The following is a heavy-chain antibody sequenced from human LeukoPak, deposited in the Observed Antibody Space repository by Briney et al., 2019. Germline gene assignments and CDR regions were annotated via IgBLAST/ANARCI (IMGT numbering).Heavy chain of an antibody. V-gene: IGHV3-23*01. CDR1: GFTFSSYA. CDR3: AKVSRAITGTNYYGMDV. CDR2: ISGSGGST. Sequence: QPGGSLRLSCAASGFTFSSYALSWVRQAPGKGLEWVSAISGSGGSTYYADSVKGRFTISRDNSKNTLYLQVNSLRAEDTAVYYCAKVSRAITGTNYYGMDVWGQGTTVTVSS. J-gene: IGHJ6*02. D-gene: IGHD1-20*01.